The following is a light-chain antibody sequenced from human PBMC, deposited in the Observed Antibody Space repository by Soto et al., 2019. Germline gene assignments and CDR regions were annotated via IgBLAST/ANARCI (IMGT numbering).Light chain of an antibody. J-gene: IGKJ3*01. CDR2: EAS. V-gene: IGKV1-33*01. CDR1: RSISDW. Sequence: DIQMTQSPSTLSPSVGDRVTITCRASRSISDWLAWYQQKPGKAPKFLIYEASNLERGVPSRFSGSGSGTDFTFTINSLQPEDIATYYCQQYHSLPFTFGPGTKLDIK. CDR3: QQYHSLPFT.